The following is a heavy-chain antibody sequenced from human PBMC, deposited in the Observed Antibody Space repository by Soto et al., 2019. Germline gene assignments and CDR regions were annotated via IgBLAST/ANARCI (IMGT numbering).Heavy chain of an antibody. CDR2: ISYDGSNK. D-gene: IGHD3-3*01. CDR3: AKEEIRSGYYNYYYYYGMDV. CDR1: GFTFSSYG. Sequence: GGSLRLSCAASGFTFSSYGMHWVRQAPGKGLEWVAVISYDGSNKYYADSVKGRFTISRDNSKNTLYLQMSSLRAEDTAVYYCAKEEIRSGYYNYYYYYGMDVWGQGTTVTVSS. J-gene: IGHJ6*02. V-gene: IGHV3-30*18.